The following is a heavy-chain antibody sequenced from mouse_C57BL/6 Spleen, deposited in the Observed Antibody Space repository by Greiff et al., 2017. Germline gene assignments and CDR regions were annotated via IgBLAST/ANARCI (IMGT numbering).Heavy chain of an antibody. D-gene: IGHD2-3*01. V-gene: IGHV3-6*01. CDR3: AIDYDGYQNSCAD. CDR2: ISYDGSN. J-gene: IGHJ3*01. CDR1: GYSITSGYY. Sequence: EVKLLESGPGLVKPSQSLSLTCSVSGYSITSGYYWNWIRQFPGNQLEWMGYISYDGSNNYNPSLKNRTSITRDTSKNQFFLKLNSVTTEDTDTYDCAIDYDGYQNSCADWGQGTLVTVAA.